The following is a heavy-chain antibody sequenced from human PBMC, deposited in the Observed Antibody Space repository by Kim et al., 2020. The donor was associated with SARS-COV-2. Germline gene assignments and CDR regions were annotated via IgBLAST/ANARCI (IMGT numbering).Heavy chain of an antibody. J-gene: IGHJ4*02. CDR1: GGSISSYF. V-gene: IGHV4-59*01. CDR2: SYYSGST. D-gene: IGHD5-18*01. CDR3: ARGRFSYGWIDY. Sequence: SETLSLTCTVSGGSISSYFWSWIRQPPGKGLEWVGYSYYSGSTNYSGNTNYNPSLKSRVTISVDTSKNQFSLKVSSVTAADTAVYYCARGRFSYGWIDYWGQGTLVTVSS.